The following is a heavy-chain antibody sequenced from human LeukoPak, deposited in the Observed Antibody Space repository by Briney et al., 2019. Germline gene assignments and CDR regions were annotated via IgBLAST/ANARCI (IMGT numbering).Heavy chain of an antibody. Sequence: GGSLRLSCAASGLTFSTSWMTWVRQAPGKGLEWVAIIKGDGSERYYVDSVKGRFTISRDNAKNSVHLQMNSLRAEDTAVYYCAKDLILGGQGTLGTVS. J-gene: IGHJ4*02. V-gene: IGHV3-7*04. CDR3: AKDLIL. CDR2: IKGDGSER. CDR1: GLTFSTSW.